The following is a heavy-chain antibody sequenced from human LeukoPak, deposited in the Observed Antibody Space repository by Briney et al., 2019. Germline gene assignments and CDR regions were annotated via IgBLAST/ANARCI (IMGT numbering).Heavy chain of an antibody. D-gene: IGHD2-2*01. CDR3: ARTPITSPFYFDY. CDR1: GFAFDEHG. Sequence: SPGGSLRLSCTASGFAFDEHGMSWVRQVPGKGLEWVSGINWSGGSTGYADPLRGRFTISRDNAKNSLYLQMDSLRAEDTALYYCARTPITSPFYFDYWSQGTLVTVSS. J-gene: IGHJ4*02. CDR2: INWSGGST. V-gene: IGHV3-20*04.